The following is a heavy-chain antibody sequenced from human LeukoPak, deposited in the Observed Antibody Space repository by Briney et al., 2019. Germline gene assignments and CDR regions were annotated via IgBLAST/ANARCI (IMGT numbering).Heavy chain of an antibody. Sequence: GGSLRLSCAASGFTVSSNYMNWVRQAPGKGLEWVSVIYSGGSTYYADSAKGRFTISRDNARNTLYLQMNSLRVEDTAMYYCARAVTYFYGSVTYDWFDPWGQGTLVTVSS. V-gene: IGHV3-53*01. CDR2: IYSGGST. CDR1: GFTVSSNY. CDR3: ARAVTYFYGSVTYDWFDP. D-gene: IGHD3-10*01. J-gene: IGHJ5*02.